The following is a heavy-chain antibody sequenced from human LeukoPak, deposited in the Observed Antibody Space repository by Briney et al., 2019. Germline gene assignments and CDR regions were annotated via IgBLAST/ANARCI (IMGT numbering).Heavy chain of an antibody. CDR1: GFTLSSYS. CDR2: ISSSSSYI. Sequence: PGGSLRLSCAASGFTLSSYSMNWVRQAPGKGLEWVSSISSSSSYIYYADSVKGRFTISRDNAKNSLYLQMNSLRAEDTAVYYCVRVGLGAAAGDFDYWGQGTLVTVSS. V-gene: IGHV3-21*01. J-gene: IGHJ4*02. CDR3: VRVGLGAAAGDFDY. D-gene: IGHD6-13*01.